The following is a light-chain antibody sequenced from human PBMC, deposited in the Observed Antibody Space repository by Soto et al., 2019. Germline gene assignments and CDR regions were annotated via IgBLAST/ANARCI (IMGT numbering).Light chain of an antibody. CDR2: GAS. J-gene: IGKJ1*01. V-gene: IGKV3-20*01. Sequence: EIVLTQSPGTLSLSAWERATLSCRASQSVSNNYLAWYQQKPGQAHRLLIEGASNRATGIPDRFSGSGSGTDFTITISRLEPEDVAVYYCQQNGSSGTFGQGTKVDIK. CDR3: QQNGSSGT. CDR1: QSVSNNY.